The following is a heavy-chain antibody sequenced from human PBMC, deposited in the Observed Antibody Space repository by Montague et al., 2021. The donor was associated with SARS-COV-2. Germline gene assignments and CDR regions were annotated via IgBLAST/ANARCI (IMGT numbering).Heavy chain of an antibody. CDR2: INHSGST. D-gene: IGHD3-22*01. V-gene: IGHV4-34*01. CDR1: GGSFSDYY. CDR3: ARGAPTISMILVVMTGAGWCFDL. J-gene: IGHJ2*01. Sequence: SETLSLTCAVYGGSFSDYYWSWIRQPPGKGLEWIGEINHSGSTNYNPSLRSRVTISVDTSKNQFSLKLSAVTAADTAAYYCARGAPTISMILVVMTGAGWCFDLWGRGTLVTVSS.